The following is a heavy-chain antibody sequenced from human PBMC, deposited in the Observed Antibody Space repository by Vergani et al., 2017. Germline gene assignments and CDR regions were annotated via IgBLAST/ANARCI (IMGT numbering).Heavy chain of an antibody. CDR3: ARGVRFLEWLPNYYYGMDV. Sequence: QVQLQESGPGLVKPSQTLSLTCTVSGGSISSGSYYWSWIRQPAGKGLEWIGRIYTSGSTNYNPSLKSRVTISVDTSKNQFSLKLSSVTAADTAVYYCARGVRFLEWLPNYYYGMDVWGQGTTVTVSS. CDR2: IYTSGST. D-gene: IGHD3-3*01. J-gene: IGHJ6*02. CDR1: GGSISSGSYY. V-gene: IGHV4-61*02.